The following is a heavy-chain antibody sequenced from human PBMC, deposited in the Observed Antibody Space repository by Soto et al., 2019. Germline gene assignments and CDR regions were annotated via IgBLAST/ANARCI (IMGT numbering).Heavy chain of an antibody. CDR2: INHSGST. CDR1: GGSFSGYY. V-gene: IGHV4-34*01. D-gene: IGHD3-10*01. Sequence: QVQLQQWGAGLLKPSETLSLTCAVYGGSFSGYYWSWIRQPPGKGLEWIGEINHSGSTNYNPSLKSRVTISVDTSQNQFSLKLSSVTAADTAVYYCARAGYYYGSGSYSPPTNWFDPWGQGTLVTVSS. J-gene: IGHJ5*02. CDR3: ARAGYYYGSGSYSPPTNWFDP.